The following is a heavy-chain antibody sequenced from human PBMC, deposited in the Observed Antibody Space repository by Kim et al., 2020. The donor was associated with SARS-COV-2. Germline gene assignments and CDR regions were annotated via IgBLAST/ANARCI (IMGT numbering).Heavy chain of an antibody. CDR1: GYTFTSYY. J-gene: IGHJ6*02. V-gene: IGHV1-46*01. Sequence: ASVKVSCKASGYTFTSYYMHWVRHGHGQGLEWRGIINPSGGSTSYAQKFQGRVTMTRDTSKSTVYMELSSLRAEDTAVYYCARDPSSSWYYPFEYYYGMDVWGQWPTVTVSS. CDR3: ARDPSSSWYYPFEYYYGMDV. D-gene: IGHD6-13*01. CDR2: INPSGGST.